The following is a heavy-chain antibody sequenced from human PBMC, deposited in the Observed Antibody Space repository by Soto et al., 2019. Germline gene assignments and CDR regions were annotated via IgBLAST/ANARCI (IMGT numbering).Heavy chain of an antibody. V-gene: IGHV4-39*01. J-gene: IGHJ6*03. Sequence: SETLSLTCTVSGGSISSSSYYWGWIRQPPGKGLEWIGSIYYSGSTYYNPSLKSRVTISVDTSKNQFSLKLSSVTAADTAVYYCARLEVTILYMDVWGKGTTVTVS. CDR2: IYYSGST. D-gene: IGHD4-4*01. CDR1: GGSISSSSYY. CDR3: ARLEVTILYMDV.